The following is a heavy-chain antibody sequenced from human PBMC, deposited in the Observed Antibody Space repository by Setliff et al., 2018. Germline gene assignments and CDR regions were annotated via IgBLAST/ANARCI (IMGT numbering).Heavy chain of an antibody. D-gene: IGHD3-16*01. CDR2: LHTSGST. J-gene: IGHJ6*02. CDR1: GGSISSGSYH. V-gene: IGHV4-61*02. Sequence: SETLSLTCALSGGSISSGSYHWSWIRQPAGQGLEWVGRLHTSGSTNYNPSLKGRVTMSVDTSNNQFVLNLKAVTAADTAVYYCARDRTAYTYGLDVWGQGTTVTVSS. CDR3: ARDRTAYTYGLDV.